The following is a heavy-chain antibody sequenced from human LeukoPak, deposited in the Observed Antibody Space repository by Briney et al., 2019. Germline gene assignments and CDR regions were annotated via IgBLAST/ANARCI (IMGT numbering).Heavy chain of an antibody. CDR3: ARDISPNGMIVVVINAFDI. Sequence: SETLSLTCAVYGGSFSGYYWSWIRQPPGKGLEWIGEINHSGSTNYNPSLKSRVTISVDTSKNQFSLKLSSVTAADTAVYYCARDISPNGMIVVVINAFDIWGQGTMVTVSS. CDR2: INHSGST. CDR1: GGSFSGYY. J-gene: IGHJ3*02. V-gene: IGHV4-34*01. D-gene: IGHD3-22*01.